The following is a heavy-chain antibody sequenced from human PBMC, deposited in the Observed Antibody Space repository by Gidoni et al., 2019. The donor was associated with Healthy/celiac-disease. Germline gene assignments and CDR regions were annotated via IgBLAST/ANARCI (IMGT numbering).Heavy chain of an antibody. D-gene: IGHD3-9*01. CDR3: ARGLRTYYDILTGFYYFDY. CDR2: ISAYNGNT. J-gene: IGHJ4*02. CDR1: GYTFTSYG. V-gene: IGHV1-18*01. Sequence: QVQLVQSGAEVKKPGASVKVSCKASGYTFTSYGISWVRQAPGQGLWWMGWISAYNGNTNYAQKLQGRVTMTTDTSTSTAYMELRSLRSDDTAVYYCARGLRTYYDILTGFYYFDYWGQGTLVTVSS.